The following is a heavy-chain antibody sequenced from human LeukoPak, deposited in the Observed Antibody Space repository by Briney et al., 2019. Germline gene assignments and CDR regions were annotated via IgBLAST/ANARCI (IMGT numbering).Heavy chain of an antibody. CDR2: ISYDGKYK. CDR3: AKVGDYGDYALDY. Sequence: GSSLRLSCAASGFTFSSYGMHWVRQAPGKGLEWVAVISYDGKYKHYADSVKGRFTISRDNSKNTLSLQMNSLRAEDTAVYYCAKVGDYGDYALDYWGQGTLVTVSS. J-gene: IGHJ4*02. V-gene: IGHV3-30*18. D-gene: IGHD4-17*01. CDR1: GFTFSSYG.